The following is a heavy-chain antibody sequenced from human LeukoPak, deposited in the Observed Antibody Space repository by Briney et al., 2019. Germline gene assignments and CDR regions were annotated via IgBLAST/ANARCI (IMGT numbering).Heavy chain of an antibody. J-gene: IGHJ6*03. CDR1: GYSISSGYY. CDR2: IYTSGST. D-gene: IGHD3-3*01. Sequence: TPSETLSLTCTVSGYSISSGYYWGWIRQPPGKGLEWIGRIYTSGSTNYNPSLKSRVTISVDTSKNQFSLKLSSVTAADTAVYYCSGLRFLECLFSDPYYYMDVGGKGPRVPVP. CDR3: SGLRFLECLFSDPYYYMDV. V-gene: IGHV4-38-2*02.